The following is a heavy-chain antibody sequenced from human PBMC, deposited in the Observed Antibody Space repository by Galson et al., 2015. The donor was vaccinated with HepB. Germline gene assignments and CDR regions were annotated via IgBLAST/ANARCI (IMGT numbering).Heavy chain of an antibody. CDR2: IDTSGST. J-gene: IGHJ3*02. D-gene: IGHD2-2*02. Sequence: SLTCTVSSGSILSYYWNWIRQPAGKGLEWIGRIDTSGSTIYNPSLKSRVTMSLDTSKNQLSLMLSSVTAADTAVYYCARDGAAAIVTGNDAFDIWGQGTMVIVSS. CDR1: SGSILSYY. V-gene: IGHV4-4*07. CDR3: ARDGAAAIVTGNDAFDI.